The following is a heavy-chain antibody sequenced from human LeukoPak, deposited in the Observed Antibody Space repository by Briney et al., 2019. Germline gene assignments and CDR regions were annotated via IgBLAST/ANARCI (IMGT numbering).Heavy chain of an antibody. CDR3: AKDQRGYCSSTSCYLGWDY. CDR1: GFTFSIYA. J-gene: IGHJ4*02. D-gene: IGHD2-2*01. CDR2: ISGSGGST. Sequence: PVGSLRLSCAASGFTFSIYAMSWVRQAPGKGLEWVSAISGSGGSTYYADSVKGRFTISRDNSKNTLYLQMKSLRAEDTAVYYCAKDQRGYCSSTSCYLGWDYWGQGTLVTVSS. V-gene: IGHV3-23*01.